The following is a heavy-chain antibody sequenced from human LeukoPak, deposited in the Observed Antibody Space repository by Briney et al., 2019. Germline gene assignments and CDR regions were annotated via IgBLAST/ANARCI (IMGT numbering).Heavy chain of an antibody. J-gene: IGHJ5*02. D-gene: IGHD2-15*01. V-gene: IGHV3-66*01. CDR3: ARGADGVSSNSRGWFDP. CDR1: GFSVTSTY. CDR2: IYSSDAT. Sequence: GGSLRLSCAASGFSVTSTYMTWIRQAPGKGLEWVSIIYSSDATYYADSVKGRFTVSRDKAKNTLYLQMNTLRAEDTAVYSCARGADGVSSNSRGWFDPWGQGTLVTVSS.